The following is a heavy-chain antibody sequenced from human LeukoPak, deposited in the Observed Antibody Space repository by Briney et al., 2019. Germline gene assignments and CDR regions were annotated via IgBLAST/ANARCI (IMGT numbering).Heavy chain of an antibody. V-gene: IGHV4-4*07. Sequence: SSETLSLTCSVSGGSISGYYWSWIRQPAGKGLEWIGRIFASGSTNYNPSLKNRVTMSEDTSKNQFSLKLSSVTAADTAVYYCARQLYGDYAYYYYYYMDVWGKGTTVTVSS. J-gene: IGHJ6*03. CDR2: IFASGST. CDR3: ARQLYGDYAYYYYYYMDV. CDR1: GGSISGYY. D-gene: IGHD4-17*01.